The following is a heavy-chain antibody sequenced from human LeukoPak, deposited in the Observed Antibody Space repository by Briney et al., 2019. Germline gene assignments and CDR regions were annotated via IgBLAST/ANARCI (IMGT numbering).Heavy chain of an antibody. CDR1: GGTFSSYA. J-gene: IGHJ4*02. CDR2: IIPIFGTA. D-gene: IGHD5-18*01. CDR3: ASPYRGHTAMPSDY. V-gene: IGHV1-69*05. Sequence: SVKVSCKASGGTFSSYAISWVRQAPGQGLEWMGGIIPIFGTANYAQKFQGRVTITTDESTSTAYMELSSLRSEDTAVYYCASPYRGHTAMPSDYWGQGTLVTVSS.